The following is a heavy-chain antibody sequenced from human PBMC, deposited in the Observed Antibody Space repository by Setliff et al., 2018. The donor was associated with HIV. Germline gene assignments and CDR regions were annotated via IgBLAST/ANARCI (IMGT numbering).Heavy chain of an antibody. Sequence: GGSLRLSCVASGFSFSSYSMNWVRQTPGKGLEWLSYIFSSSSTHIYYADSVKGRFTISRDNAKNSLYLQMNSLRAEDTAVYYCARLCMLYEVGYYYYYMDVWGKGTTVTVSS. CDR3: ARLCMLYEVGYYYYYMDV. CDR2: IFSSSSTHI. V-gene: IGHV3-21*05. J-gene: IGHJ6*03. CDR1: GFSFSSYS. D-gene: IGHD2-8*01.